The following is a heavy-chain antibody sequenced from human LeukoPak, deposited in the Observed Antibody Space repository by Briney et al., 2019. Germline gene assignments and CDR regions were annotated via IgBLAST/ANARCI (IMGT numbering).Heavy chain of an antibody. CDR1: GFTFSGFA. V-gene: IGHV3-64*02. CDR2: VTNNGGST. Sequence: GGSLRLSRAASGFTFSGFAMHWVRQAPGKGLEYVSAVTNNGGSTYYADSVKGRFTISRDNSKSTLYLQMGSLRAENMAVYHCARVGVARAFDIWGQGTMVTVSS. J-gene: IGHJ3*02. CDR3: ARVGVARAFDI.